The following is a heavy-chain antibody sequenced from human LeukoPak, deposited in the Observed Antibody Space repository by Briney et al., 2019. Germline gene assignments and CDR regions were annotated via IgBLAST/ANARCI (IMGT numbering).Heavy chain of an antibody. CDR1: GYSFTSYW. CDR3: ARQGVGYSYVTYYYYGMDV. V-gene: IGHV5-51*01. CDR2: IYPGDSDT. J-gene: IGHJ6*02. D-gene: IGHD5-18*01. Sequence: GESLKISCKGSGYSFTSYWIGWVRQMPGKGLEWMGIIYPGDSDTRYSPSFQGQVTISADKSISTAYLQWSSLKAPDTAMYYCARQGVGYSYVTYYYYGMDVWGQGTTVTVSS.